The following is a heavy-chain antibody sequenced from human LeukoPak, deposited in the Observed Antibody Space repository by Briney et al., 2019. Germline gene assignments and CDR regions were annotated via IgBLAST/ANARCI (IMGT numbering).Heavy chain of an antibody. D-gene: IGHD1-26*01. Sequence: PSETLSLTCAVSGGSISSSNWWSWVRQPPGKGLEWIGEIYHSGSTNYNPSLKSRVTISVDTSKNQFSLKLSSVTAADTAVYYCARAQLVGATTGRYYFDYWGQGTLVTVSS. CDR3: ARAQLVGATTGRYYFDY. J-gene: IGHJ4*02. CDR1: GGSISSSNW. V-gene: IGHV4-4*02. CDR2: IYHSGST.